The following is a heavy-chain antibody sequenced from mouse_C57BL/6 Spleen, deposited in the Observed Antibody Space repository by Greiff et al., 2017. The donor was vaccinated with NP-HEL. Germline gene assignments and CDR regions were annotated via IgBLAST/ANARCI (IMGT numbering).Heavy chain of an antibody. CDR1: GYTFTSYW. CDR3: ARHYSNYVDYFDY. D-gene: IGHD2-5*01. Sequence: QVQLQQPGAELVKPGASVKMSCKASGYTFTSYWITWVKQRPGQGLEWIGDIYPGSGSTNYNEKFKSKATLTVDTSSSTAYVQLSSLTSEDAAVYDCARHYSNYVDYFDYWGQGTTLTVSS. V-gene: IGHV1-55*01. J-gene: IGHJ2*01. CDR2: IYPGSGST.